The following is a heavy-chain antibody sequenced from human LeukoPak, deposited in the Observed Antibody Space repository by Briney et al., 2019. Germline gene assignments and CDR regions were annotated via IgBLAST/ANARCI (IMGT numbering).Heavy chain of an antibody. CDR2: ISNSGSFI. V-gene: IGHV3-11*01. D-gene: IGHD5-24*01. J-gene: IGHJ4*02. Sequence: SGGSLRLSCAASGFTFSDYYMTWIRQAPGKGLEWVSYISNSGSFIYYADSVEGRFTISRDNAKNSLYLQMNSLRAEDTAVYYCAKASLLRWLQSLFDYWGQGTLVTVSS. CDR1: GFTFSDYY. CDR3: AKASLLRWLQSLFDY.